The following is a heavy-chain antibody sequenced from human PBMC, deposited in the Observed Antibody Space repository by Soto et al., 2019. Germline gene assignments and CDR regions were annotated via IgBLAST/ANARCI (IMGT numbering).Heavy chain of an antibody. V-gene: IGHV3-23*01. CDR1: GFTFSSYA. J-gene: IGHJ6*02. CDR2: ISGSGGST. Sequence: AGGSLRLSCAASGFTFSSYAMSWVRQAPGKGPEWVSAISGSGGSTYYADSVKGRFTISRDNSKNTLYLQMNSLRAEDTAVYYCAKAKDFWSGIPFGMDVWGQGTTVTVSS. D-gene: IGHD3-3*01. CDR3: AKAKDFWSGIPFGMDV.